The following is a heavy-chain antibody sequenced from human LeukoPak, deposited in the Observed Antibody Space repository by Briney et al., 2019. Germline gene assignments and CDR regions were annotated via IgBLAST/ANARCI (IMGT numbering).Heavy chain of an antibody. CDR1: GDSISSSDSY. CDR2: INQTTKNNHNPSLT. V-gene: IGHV4-39*07. D-gene: IGHD3-3*01. Sequence: PSETLSPTCTVSGDSISSSDSYWGWIRQTPGQGLEWIGDINQTTKNNHNPSLTDYNPSLKSRVTISVDSSKNQLSLKVNSVTAADTGVYYCARVRHDPLEYGYYMDVWGKGTTVTVSS. J-gene: IGHJ6*03. CDR3: ARVRHDPLEYGYYMDV.